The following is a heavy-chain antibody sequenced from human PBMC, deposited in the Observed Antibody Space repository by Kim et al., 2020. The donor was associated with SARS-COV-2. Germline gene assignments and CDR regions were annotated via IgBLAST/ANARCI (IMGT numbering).Heavy chain of an antibody. J-gene: IGHJ4*02. V-gene: IGHV4-4*07. CDR3: ARDSSSSGFFLDY. D-gene: IGHD3-22*01. Sequence: NPSLNSRVTMSLDTSKNQFSLRLTSVTAADTAVYYCARDSSSSGFFLDYWGQGSLVTVSS.